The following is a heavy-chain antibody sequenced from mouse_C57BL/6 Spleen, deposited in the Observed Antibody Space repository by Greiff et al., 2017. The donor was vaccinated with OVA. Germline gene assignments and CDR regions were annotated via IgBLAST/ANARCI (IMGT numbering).Heavy chain of an antibody. Sequence: VQLKESGAELVRPGASVKMSCTASGFNIKDDYMHWVKQRPEQGLEWIGWIDPENGDTEYASKFQGKATITAETSSNTAYLQLSSLTSEDTAVYYCTSFYDCDRKWYFDVWGTGTTVTVSS. J-gene: IGHJ1*03. V-gene: IGHV14-4*01. CDR1: GFNIKDDY. CDR2: IDPENGDT. CDR3: TSFYDCDRKWYFDV. D-gene: IGHD2-4*01.